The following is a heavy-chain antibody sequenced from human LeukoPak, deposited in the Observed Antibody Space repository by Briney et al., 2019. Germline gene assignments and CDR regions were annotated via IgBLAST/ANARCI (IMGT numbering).Heavy chain of an antibody. Sequence: GGSLRLSCEASGFTIRSHSMNWVRQAPGKGLEWVSGISSDGDTYYADSVKGRGTISRDNTKNTVDLQMSSLRAEDTAVYYCARGGSITIFGVAHFDYWGQGALVTVSS. J-gene: IGHJ4*02. V-gene: IGHV3-66*01. CDR1: GFTIRSHS. CDR3: ARGGSITIFGVAHFDY. CDR2: ISSDGDT. D-gene: IGHD3-3*01.